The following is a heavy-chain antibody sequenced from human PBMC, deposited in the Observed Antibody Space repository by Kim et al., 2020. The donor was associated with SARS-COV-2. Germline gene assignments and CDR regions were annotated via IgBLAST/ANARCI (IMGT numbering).Heavy chain of an antibody. V-gene: IGHV3-74*01. CDR3: ARDITRITLVPS. CDR1: GFTFSSYW. CDR2: INSDGSST. Sequence: GGSLRLSCAASGFTFSSYWMHWVRQAPGKGLVWVSRINSDGSSTTYADSVKGRFTISRDNAKNTLYLQMNSLRAEDTAINYCARDITRITLVPSWGQGTLVTVSS. D-gene: IGHD3-10*01. J-gene: IGHJ4*02.